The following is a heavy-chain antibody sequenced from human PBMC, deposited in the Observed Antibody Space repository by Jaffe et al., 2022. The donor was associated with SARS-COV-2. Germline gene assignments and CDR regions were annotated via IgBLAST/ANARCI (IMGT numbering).Heavy chain of an antibody. Sequence: EVQLVESGGGLVKPGGSLRLSCAASGFTFSSHTMNWVRQAPGKGLEWVSSISSSSTFIYYADSVKGRFTISRDNAKNSLYLQMNNLRAGDTAVYYCARANQNWGFDYWGQGTLVTVSS. J-gene: IGHJ4*02. CDR3: ARANQNWGFDY. V-gene: IGHV3-21*01. D-gene: IGHD7-27*01. CDR2: ISSSSTFI. CDR1: GFTFSSHT.